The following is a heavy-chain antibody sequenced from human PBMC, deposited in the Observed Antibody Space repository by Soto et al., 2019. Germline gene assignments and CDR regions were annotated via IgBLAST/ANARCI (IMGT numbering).Heavy chain of an antibody. CDR3: AREAGYSSSWCSYYYYGMDV. CDR1: GFTFSSYG. D-gene: IGHD6-13*01. V-gene: IGHV3-33*01. CDR2: IWYDGSNQ. Sequence: QVQLVESGGGVVQPGRSLRLSCAASGFTFSSYGMHWVRQAPGKGLEWVAVIWYDGSNQYYADSVKGRFTISRDNSKNTLYLQMNSLRAEDTAVYYCAREAGYSSSWCSYYYYGMDVWGQGSTVTVAS. J-gene: IGHJ6*02.